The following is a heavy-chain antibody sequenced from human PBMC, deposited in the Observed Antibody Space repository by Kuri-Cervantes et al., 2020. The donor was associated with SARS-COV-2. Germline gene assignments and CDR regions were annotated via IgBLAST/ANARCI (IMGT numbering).Heavy chain of an antibody. CDR2: ISSSSSTI. J-gene: IGHJ6*02. V-gene: IGHV3-48*01. CDR1: GFTFSSYS. D-gene: IGHD3-10*01. Sequence: GGSLRLSCAASGFTFSSYSMNWVRQAPGKGLEWVSYISSSSSTIYYADSVKGRFTISRDNAKNSLYLQMNSLRAEDTAVYYCARDEWHYYGSGSYGPRYYYYGMDVWGQGTTVRLL. CDR3: ARDEWHYYGSGSYGPRYYYYGMDV.